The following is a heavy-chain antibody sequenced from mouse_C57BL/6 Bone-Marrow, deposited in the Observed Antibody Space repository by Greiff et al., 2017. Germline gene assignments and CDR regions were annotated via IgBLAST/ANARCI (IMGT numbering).Heavy chain of an antibody. J-gene: IGHJ1*03. CDR2: IYPGGGCT. Sequence: QVQLQQSGAELVRPGTSVKMSCKASGYTFTNYWIGWAKQRPGHGLEWIGDIYPGGGCTNYNEKFKGKATLTVDKSSSTAYMQFSSLTSEDSAIYYCAREARNYYGSSCGYFDVWGTGTTVTVSS. D-gene: IGHD1-1*01. V-gene: IGHV1-63*01. CDR1: GYTFTNYW. CDR3: AREARNYYGSSCGYFDV.